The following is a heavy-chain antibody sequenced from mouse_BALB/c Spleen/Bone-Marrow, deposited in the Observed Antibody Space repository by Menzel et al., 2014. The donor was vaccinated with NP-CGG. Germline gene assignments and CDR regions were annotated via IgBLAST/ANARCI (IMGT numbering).Heavy chain of an antibody. CDR3: TRGDYDWYFDV. V-gene: IGHV1S127*01. CDR2: IDPSDSYT. J-gene: IGHJ1*01. D-gene: IGHD2-4*01. Sequence: VQVVESGAELVKPGVSVKMSCKASGYTFTSYWMHWVKQRPGQGLEWIGVIDPSDSYTSYNQKFKGKATLTVDTSSSTAYMQLSSLTSEDSAVYYCTRGDYDWYFDVWGAGTTVTVSS. CDR1: GYTFTSYW.